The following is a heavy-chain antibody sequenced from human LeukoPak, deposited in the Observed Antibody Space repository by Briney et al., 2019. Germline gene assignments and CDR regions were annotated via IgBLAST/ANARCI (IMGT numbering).Heavy chain of an antibody. CDR2: ISSSSSYI. V-gene: IGHV3-21*04. D-gene: IGHD6-13*01. J-gene: IGHJ4*02. CDR3: ARGGYGTFPSSSWSLLDY. CDR1: GFTFSSYS. Sequence: GGSLRLSCAASGFTFSSYSMNWVRQAPGKGLEWVSSISSSSSYIYYADSVKGRFTISRDNAKNSLYLQMNSLRAEDTAVYYCARGGYGTFPSSSWSLLDYWGQGTLVTVSS.